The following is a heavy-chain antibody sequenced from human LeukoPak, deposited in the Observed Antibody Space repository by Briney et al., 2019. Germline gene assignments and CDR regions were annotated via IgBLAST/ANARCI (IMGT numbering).Heavy chain of an antibody. CDR2: IYYSGST. Sequence: SETLSLTCTVSGGSISSYYWSWIRQPPGKGLEWIGYIYYSGSTNYNPSLKSRVTISVDTSKNQFSLQLSSVTAADTAVYYCARGPPPITLYYYYGMDVWGQGTTVTVSS. V-gene: IGHV4-59*01. CDR3: ARGPPPITLYYYYGMDV. J-gene: IGHJ6*02. CDR1: GGSISSYY. D-gene: IGHD1-14*01.